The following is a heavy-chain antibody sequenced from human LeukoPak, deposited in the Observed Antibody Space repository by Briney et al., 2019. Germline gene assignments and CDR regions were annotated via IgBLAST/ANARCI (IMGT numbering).Heavy chain of an antibody. CDR3: ARDLFSTGNWFDP. CDR2: IGRSGIPI. V-gene: IGHV3-48*03. J-gene: IGHJ5*02. Sequence: PGGSLRLSCAASGFTFSSYEMNWVRQAPGKGLEWGSYIGRSGIPIYYADSVKGRFTISRDNARNSVYLQMNSLRAEDTGVYYCARDLFSTGNWFDPWGKGTLVTVSS. D-gene: IGHD2-8*02. CDR1: GFTFSSYE.